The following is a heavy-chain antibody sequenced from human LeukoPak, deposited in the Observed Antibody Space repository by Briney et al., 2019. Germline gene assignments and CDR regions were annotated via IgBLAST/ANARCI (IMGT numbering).Heavy chain of an antibody. J-gene: IGHJ3*02. Sequence: PGGSLRLSCAASGFTFSSYSMNWVRQAPGKGLEWVSSISSGSSYIYYADSVKGRFTISRDNAKNSLYLQMNSLRAEDTAVYYCARTQLQQDAFDIWGQGTMVTVSS. CDR2: ISSGSSYI. D-gene: IGHD2-2*01. CDR1: GFTFSSYS. CDR3: ARTQLQQDAFDI. V-gene: IGHV3-21*01.